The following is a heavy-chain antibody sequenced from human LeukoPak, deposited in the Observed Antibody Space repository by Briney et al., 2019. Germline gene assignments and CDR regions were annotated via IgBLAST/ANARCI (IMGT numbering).Heavy chain of an antibody. CDR1: GFTFSSYA. CDR2: ISGSGGST. J-gene: IGHJ6*03. CDR3: AKGTGRGYSGYEYYYYYYMDV. V-gene: IGHV3-23*01. Sequence: GGSPRLSCAASGFTFSSYAMSWVRQAPGKGLEWVSAISGSGGSTYYADSVKGRFTISRDNSKNTLYLQMNSLRAEDTAVYYCAKGTGRGYSGYEYYYYYYMDVWGKGTTVTVSS. D-gene: IGHD5-12*01.